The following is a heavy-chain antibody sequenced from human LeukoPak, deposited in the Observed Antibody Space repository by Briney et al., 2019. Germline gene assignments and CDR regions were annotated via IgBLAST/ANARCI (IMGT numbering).Heavy chain of an antibody. J-gene: IGHJ3*02. V-gene: IGHV1-3*01. Sequence: ASVKVSCKASGYTFTSYAMHWVRQAPGQRLEWMGWINAGNGNTKYSQKFQGRVTITRDTSASTAYMELSSLRFEDTAVYYCARDLTDYYGSGSYYGDIWGQGTMVTVSS. D-gene: IGHD3-10*01. CDR2: INAGNGNT. CDR3: ARDLTDYYGSGSYYGDI. CDR1: GYTFTSYA.